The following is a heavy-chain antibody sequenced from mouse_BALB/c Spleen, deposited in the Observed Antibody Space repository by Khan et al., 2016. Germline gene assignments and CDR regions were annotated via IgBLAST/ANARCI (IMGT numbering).Heavy chain of an antibody. D-gene: IGHD4-1*01. CDR2: INPSTGYT. CDR1: GYTFTSYW. CDR3: ARWDYWFAY. Sequence: VQLQESGAELAKPGASVKMSCKASGYTFTSYWMHWVKQRPGQGLEWIGYINPSTGYTEYNQTFKAKATLTADKSSSPAYMQLSSLTSEDSEVYDCARWDYWFAYWGQGTLVTVSA. V-gene: IGHV1-7*01. J-gene: IGHJ3*01.